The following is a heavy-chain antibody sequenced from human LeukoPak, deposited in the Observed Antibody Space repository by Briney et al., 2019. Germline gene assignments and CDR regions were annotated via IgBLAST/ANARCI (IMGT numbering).Heavy chain of an antibody. CDR3: AKDLVFGVVIMTTVTFDY. J-gene: IGHJ4*02. D-gene: IGHD3-3*01. V-gene: IGHV3-30*02. CDR1: GFTFSSYG. CDR2: IRYDGSNK. Sequence: GGSLRLSCAASGFTFSSYGMHWVRQAPGKGLEWVAFIRYDGSNKYYADSVKGRFTISRDNSKNTLYLQMNSLRAEDTAVYYCAKDLVFGVVIMTTVTFDYWGQGTLVTVSS.